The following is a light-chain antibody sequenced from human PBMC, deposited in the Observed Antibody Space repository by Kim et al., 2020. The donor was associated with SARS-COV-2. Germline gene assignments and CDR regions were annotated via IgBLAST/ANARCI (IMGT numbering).Light chain of an antibody. CDR2: RNN. CDR1: RNNVGYQG. V-gene: IGLV10-54*01. J-gene: IGLJ3*02. CDR3: SAWDTSLSAWV. Sequence: QAGLTQPPSVSKGLRQTATLTCTGNRNNVGYQGAAWLQQHQGHPPKLLSYRNNNRPSGISERLSASRSGNTASLTIAGLQPEDEADYYCSAWDTSLSAWVFGGGTQLTV.